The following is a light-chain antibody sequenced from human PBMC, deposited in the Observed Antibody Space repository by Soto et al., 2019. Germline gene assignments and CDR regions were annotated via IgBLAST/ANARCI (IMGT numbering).Light chain of an antibody. CDR3: QQRHMWPIT. CDR2: DAY. J-gene: IGKJ5*01. CDR1: QSFRGL. Sequence: EVVLTQSPVTLSLYPGDRATLSCRASQSFRGLLAWYQQKPGQAPRLLIYDAYNRATGIPPRFSGSGSGTDFTLTISSLEPEDSAVYYCQQRHMWPITFGQGTRLEIK. V-gene: IGKV3-11*01.